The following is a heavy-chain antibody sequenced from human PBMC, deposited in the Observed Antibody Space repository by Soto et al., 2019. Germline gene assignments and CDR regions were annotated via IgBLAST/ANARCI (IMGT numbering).Heavy chain of an antibody. CDR3: GGGRDYRDYAIDY. CDR2: IWYDGSNE. V-gene: IGHV3-33*01. J-gene: IGHJ4*02. CDR1: GFTFSNNG. Sequence: QVQLVESGGGVVQPGRSLRLSCAASGFTFSNNGMHWVRQAPGKGLEWVAVIWYDGSNEYFADSVKGRFTISRDNSKNTLCLQRDSPGVEDTALYYCGGGRDYRDYAIDYWGQGTLVTVSS. D-gene: IGHD4-17*01.